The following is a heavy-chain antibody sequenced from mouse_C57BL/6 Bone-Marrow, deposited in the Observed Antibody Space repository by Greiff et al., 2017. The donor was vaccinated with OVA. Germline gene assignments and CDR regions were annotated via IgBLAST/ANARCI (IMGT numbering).Heavy chain of an antibody. D-gene: IGHD2-4*01. CDR3: ARSRDYDGGWFAY. Sequence: VQLQQPGAELVKPGASVKMSCKASGYTFTSYWITWVKQRPGQGLEWIGDIYPGSGSTNYNEKFKSKATLTVDTSSSTAYMQLSSLTSEDSAVYYCARSRDYDGGWFAYWGQGTLVTVSA. V-gene: IGHV1-55*01. CDR1: GYTFTSYW. CDR2: IYPGSGST. J-gene: IGHJ3*01.